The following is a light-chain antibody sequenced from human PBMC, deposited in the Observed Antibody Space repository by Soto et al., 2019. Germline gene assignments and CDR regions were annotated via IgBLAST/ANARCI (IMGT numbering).Light chain of an antibody. CDR2: DGS. V-gene: IGKV3-11*01. CDR3: QQRSSWPVT. J-gene: IGKJ5*01. Sequence: EIVLTQSPGTLSLSPGERATLSCRASQSVSSFLAWFQQKPGQAPRLLIYDGSDRATGIPARFSGSGSGTDFTLTISSLEPEDFAVYYCQQRSSWPVTFGQGTRLEIK. CDR1: QSVSSF.